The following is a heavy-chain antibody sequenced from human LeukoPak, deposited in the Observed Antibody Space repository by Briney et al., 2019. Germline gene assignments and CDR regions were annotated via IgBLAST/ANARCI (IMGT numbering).Heavy chain of an antibody. Sequence: PGGSLKLSCAVSGFSLRESALHWVRQASGKGLEWVGRIRRKEHNYATNYAASVRGRFTMSRDDSKNQAYPQMNDLKTEDTAVYYCARPHNGGELYAFDYWGQGVLVTVSS. J-gene: IGHJ4*02. CDR3: ARPHNGGELYAFDY. CDR2: IRRKEHNYAT. V-gene: IGHV3-73*01. CDR1: GFSLRESA. D-gene: IGHD2-8*01.